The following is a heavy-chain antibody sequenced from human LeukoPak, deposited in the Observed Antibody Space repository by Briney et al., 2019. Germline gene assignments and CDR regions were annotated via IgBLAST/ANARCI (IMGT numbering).Heavy chain of an antibody. CDR3: ARGTTLRYFDWLPTFFDY. D-gene: IGHD3-9*01. CDR1: GGSISSNSYY. J-gene: IGHJ4*02. Sequence: SETLSLTCTVSGGSISSNSYYWGWIRQPPGKGLEWIGSIYYSGSTYYNPSLKSRVTISVDTSKNQFSLKLSSVTAADTAVYYCARGTTLRYFDWLPTFFDYWGQGTLVTVSS. V-gene: IGHV4-39*01. CDR2: IYYSGST.